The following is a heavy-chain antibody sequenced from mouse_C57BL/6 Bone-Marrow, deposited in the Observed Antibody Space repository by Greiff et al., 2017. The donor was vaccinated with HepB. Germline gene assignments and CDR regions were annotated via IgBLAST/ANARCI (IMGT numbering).Heavy chain of an antibody. CDR3: ARYREYGSSYLYYAMDY. J-gene: IGHJ4*01. CDR1: GFTFPDYY. D-gene: IGHD1-1*01. V-gene: IGHV7-3*01. Sequence: EVKLVESGGGLVQPGGSLSLSCAASGFTFPDYYMSWVRQPPGKALEWLGFIRNKANGYTTEYSASVKGRFTISRDNSQSILYLQMNALRAEDSATYYCARYREYGSSYLYYAMDYWGQGTSVTVSS. CDR2: IRNKANGYTT.